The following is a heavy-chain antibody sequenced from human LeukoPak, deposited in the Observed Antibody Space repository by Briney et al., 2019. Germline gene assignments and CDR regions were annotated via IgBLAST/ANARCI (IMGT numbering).Heavy chain of an antibody. V-gene: IGHV4-34*01. CDR1: GGSFSGYY. CDR3: ARGSCSSTSCYRVWYFDL. CDR2: INHSGST. J-gene: IGHJ2*01. Sequence: SETLSLTCAVYGGSFSGYYWSWIRQPPGKGLEWIGEINHSGSTNYNPSLKSRDTISVDTSKNQFSLKLSSVTAADTAVYYCARGSCSSTSCYRVWYFDLWGRGTLVTVSS. D-gene: IGHD2-2*02.